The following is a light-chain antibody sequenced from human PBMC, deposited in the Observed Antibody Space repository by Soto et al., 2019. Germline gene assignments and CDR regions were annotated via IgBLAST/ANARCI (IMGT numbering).Light chain of an antibody. CDR3: QQYGSSGT. J-gene: IGKJ1*01. Sequence: EIVWTQSPGTLSLSPGERATLSCRASQSVSSSYLAWYKQKPGPAPRILIYGASSRATGIPDRFSVSGSGTDFTLTISRLEPEDFAVDDCQQYGSSGTFGQGTKVDIK. CDR1: QSVSSSY. CDR2: GAS. V-gene: IGKV3-20*01.